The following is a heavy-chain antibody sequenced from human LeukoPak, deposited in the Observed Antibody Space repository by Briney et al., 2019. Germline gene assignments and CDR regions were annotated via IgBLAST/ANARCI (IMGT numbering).Heavy chain of an antibody. V-gene: IGHV4-34*01. CDR1: GGSFSGYY. J-gene: IGHJ4*02. D-gene: IGHD2-2*01. CDR2: INHSGST. Sequence: SETLSLTCAVYGGSFSGYYWSWIRQPPGKGLEWIGEINHSGSTNYNPSLESRVTISVDTSKNQFSLKLSSVTAADTAVYYCARGRRLVYCSSTSCYVHFDYWGQGTLVTVSS. CDR3: ARGRRLVYCSSTSCYVHFDY.